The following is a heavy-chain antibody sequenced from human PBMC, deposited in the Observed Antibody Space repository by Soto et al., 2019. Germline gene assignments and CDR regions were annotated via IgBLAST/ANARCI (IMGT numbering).Heavy chain of an antibody. V-gene: IGHV4-34*02. D-gene: IGHD3-10*01. CDR2: IEHGGST. Sequence: QVQLQQWGTRLLKPSETLSLTCAVFGESFSGHYWSWIRQTPGKGLEWIGEIEHGGSTNYNPSLKSRVRMSVDTTRKQFSRRLNSVIAADTAVYYCARAPMVRGVPLDFDYWGQGTLVTVSS. CDR3: ARAPMVRGVPLDFDY. J-gene: IGHJ4*02. CDR1: GESFSGHY.